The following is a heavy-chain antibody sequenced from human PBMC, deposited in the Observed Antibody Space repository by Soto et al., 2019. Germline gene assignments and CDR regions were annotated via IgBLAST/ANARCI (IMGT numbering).Heavy chain of an antibody. CDR1: GFTFEDYA. Sequence: EVQLVESGGGLVRPGRSLRLTCAASGFTFEDYAMHWVRQGPGKGLEWVSGISWSSDTTVYADSVKGRFSISRDNTENSLFLQMNSLSADDTALYYCVKGGSVTTFMPDYWGQGTLVTVSS. CDR3: VKGGSVTTFMPDY. D-gene: IGHD5-12*01. J-gene: IGHJ4*02. V-gene: IGHV3-9*01. CDR2: ISWSSDTT.